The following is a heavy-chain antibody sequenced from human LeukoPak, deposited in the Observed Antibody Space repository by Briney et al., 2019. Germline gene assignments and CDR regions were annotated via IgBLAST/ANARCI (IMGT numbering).Heavy chain of an antibody. V-gene: IGHV1-69*06. CDR3: ARRSGYLNAFDI. J-gene: IGHJ3*02. Sequence: GASVKVSCKASGGTFSSYAISWVRQAPGQGLEWMGGIIPIFGTANYAQKFQGRVTITADKSTSTAYMELRSLRSDDTAVYSCARRSGYLNAFDIWGQGTMVTVSS. D-gene: IGHD2-21*01. CDR2: IIPIFGTA. CDR1: GGTFSSYA.